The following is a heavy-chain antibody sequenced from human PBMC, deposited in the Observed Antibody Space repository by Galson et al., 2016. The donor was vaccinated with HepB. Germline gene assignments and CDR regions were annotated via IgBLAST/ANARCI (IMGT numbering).Heavy chain of an antibody. J-gene: IGHJ6*02. V-gene: IGHV4-59*01. Sequence: SETLSLTCTVSGGSIGTFSWSWIRQPPGKGLQWIGYVYYTGTTNYNPSLKSRVTISVDTARNEVSLRLASVTAADTAMYYCARIGGARDDFWGGLSDYPLDVWGQETTVTVSS. CDR3: ARIGGARDDFWGGLSDYPLDV. CDR2: VYYTGTT. CDR1: GGSIGTFS. D-gene: IGHD3-3*01.